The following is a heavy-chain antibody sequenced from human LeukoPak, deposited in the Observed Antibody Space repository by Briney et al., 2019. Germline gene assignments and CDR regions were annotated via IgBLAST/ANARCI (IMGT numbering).Heavy chain of an antibody. CDR1: GGTFSSYA. CDR3: ARFYYGSGSYYAFDI. Sequence: ASVKVSCKASGGTFSSYAISWVRQAPGQGLEWMGWMNPNSGNTGYAQKFQGRVTITRNTSISTAYMELSSLRSEDTAVYYCARFYYGSGSYYAFDIWGQGTMVTVSS. CDR2: MNPNSGNT. D-gene: IGHD3-10*01. J-gene: IGHJ3*02. V-gene: IGHV1-8*03.